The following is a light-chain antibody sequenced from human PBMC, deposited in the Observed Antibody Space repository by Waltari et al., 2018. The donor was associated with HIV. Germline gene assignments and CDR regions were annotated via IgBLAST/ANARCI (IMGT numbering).Light chain of an antibody. Sequence: EIVLTQSPGTLSLSPGERATLSCRASQSVSRNYLAWYEQKSGQSPRLLISGAPSRATGIPDRFSGSGSGTDFTLTISSLEPEDFAVYYCHHYSSSPITFGQGTRLEIK. CDR2: GAP. CDR1: QSVSRNY. V-gene: IGKV3-20*01. J-gene: IGKJ5*01. CDR3: HHYSSSPIT.